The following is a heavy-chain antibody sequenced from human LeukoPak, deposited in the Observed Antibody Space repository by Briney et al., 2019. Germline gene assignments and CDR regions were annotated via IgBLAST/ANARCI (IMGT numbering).Heavy chain of an antibody. CDR2: IYHSGST. V-gene: IGHV4-30-2*02. J-gene: IGHJ3*02. CDR3: ASSTSHLGTGAFDI. D-gene: IGHD1-1*01. CDR1: GGSISSGGYY. Sequence: SQTLSLTCTVSGGSISSGGYYWSWIRQPPGKGLEWIGYIYHSGSTYYNPSLKSRVTISVDTSKNQFSLKLSSVTAADTAVYYCASSTSHLGTGAFDIWGQGTMVTVSS.